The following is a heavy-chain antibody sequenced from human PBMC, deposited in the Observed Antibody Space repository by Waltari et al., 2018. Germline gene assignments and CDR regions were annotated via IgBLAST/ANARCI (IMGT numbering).Heavy chain of an antibody. CDR1: GGSISSGSYY. Sequence: QVQLQESGPGLVKPSQTLSLTCTVSGGSISSGSYYWSWIRQPAGKGLEWIWRIYTSGSTNYNPSLKSRVTISVDTSKNQFSLKLSSVTAADTAVYYCARGEHIVPLSAFDIWGQGTMVTVSS. V-gene: IGHV4-61*02. J-gene: IGHJ3*02. CDR2: IYTSGST. CDR3: ARGEHIVPLSAFDI. D-gene: IGHD2-21*01.